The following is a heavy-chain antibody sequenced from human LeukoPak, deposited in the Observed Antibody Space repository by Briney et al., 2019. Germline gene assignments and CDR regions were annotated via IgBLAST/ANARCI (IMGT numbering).Heavy chain of an antibody. D-gene: IGHD6-19*01. CDR3: AREVNGYSSGWYWNYYYYMDV. J-gene: IGHJ6*03. CDR2: IKQDGSEK. Sequence: QTGGSLRLSCAASGFTFSSYWMSWVRQAPGKGLEWVANIKQDGSEKYYVDSVKGRFTISRDNAKNSLYLQMNSLRAEDTAVYYCAREVNGYSSGWYWNYYYYMDVWGKGTTVTVSS. CDR1: GFTFSSYW. V-gene: IGHV3-7*01.